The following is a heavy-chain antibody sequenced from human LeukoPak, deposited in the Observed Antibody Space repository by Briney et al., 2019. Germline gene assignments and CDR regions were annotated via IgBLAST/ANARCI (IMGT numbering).Heavy chain of an antibody. D-gene: IGHD2-15*01. J-gene: IGHJ4*02. Sequence: EASVKVSCKASGGTFSSYTISCVRQAPGQGLEWMGRIIPILGIASYAQKFQGRVTITADKSTSTAYMELSSLRSEDTAVYYCARDAYCSRGSCYNDYWGQGTLVTVSS. CDR3: ARDAYCSRGSCYNDY. V-gene: IGHV1-69*04. CDR2: IIPILGIA. CDR1: GGTFSSYT.